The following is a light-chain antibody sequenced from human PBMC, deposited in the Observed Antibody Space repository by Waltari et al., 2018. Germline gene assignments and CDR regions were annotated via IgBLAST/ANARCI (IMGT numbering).Light chain of an antibody. CDR3: GTWDSSLSVVV. CDR2: ENK. CDR1: SSNIGNNY. Sequence: QSVLTQPPSVSAAPGQKVTISCSGSSSNIGNNYVALYQQFPGTAPQLLIYENKRRLTEIPDRFSGSKSGTSATLGITGLQTGDEADYYCGTWDSSLSVVVFGGGTKLTVL. V-gene: IGLV1-51*02. J-gene: IGLJ2*01.